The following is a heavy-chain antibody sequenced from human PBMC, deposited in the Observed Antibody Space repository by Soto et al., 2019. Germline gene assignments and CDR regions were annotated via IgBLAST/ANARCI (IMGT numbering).Heavy chain of an antibody. J-gene: IGHJ6*02. CDR3: AAGAYCSGGSCSDYYYYYYGIAL. V-gene: IGHV1-58*01. CDR2: LVVGTGNT. Sequence: AGKVCSKESCIAFGGSAVQWGPQARGQRLEWRGWLVVGTGNTNYAQKFQQRVTLSSDRPTNRVSMELSSLTSEDKAVYYCAAGAYCSGGSCSDYYYYYYGIALWGQGTTVSVSS. D-gene: IGHD2-15*01. CDR1: CIAFGGSA.